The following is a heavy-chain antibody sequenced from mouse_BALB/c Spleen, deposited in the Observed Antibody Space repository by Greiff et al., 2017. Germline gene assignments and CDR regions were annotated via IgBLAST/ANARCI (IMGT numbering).Heavy chain of an antibody. V-gene: IGHV5-17*02. CDR3: ARSDYLYYFDY. J-gene: IGHJ2*01. Sequence: EVKLMESGGGLVQPGGSRKLSCAASGFTFSSFGMHWVRQAPEKGLEWVAYISSGSSTIYYADTVKGRFTISRDNPKNTLFLQMTSLRSEDTATYYCARSDYLYYFDYWGQGTTLTVSS. CDR2: ISSGSSTI. D-gene: IGHD2-13*01. CDR1: GFTFSSFG.